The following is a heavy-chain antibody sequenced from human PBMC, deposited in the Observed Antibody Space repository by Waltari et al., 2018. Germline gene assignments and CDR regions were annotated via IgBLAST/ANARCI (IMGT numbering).Heavy chain of an antibody. Sequence: EVQLVESGGVLIQPGGSLRLSCEASGFRVDYTYLTWVRQAPGKRLEWVSVIHAGGKTDYADSVKGRFTISRDISKNTVYLQINRVTAEDTAIYYCARAGLGSPSQWLQLFDSWGQGTLVSVSS. D-gene: IGHD5-12*01. CDR2: IHAGGKT. CDR3: ARAGLGSPSQWLQLFDS. V-gene: IGHV3-53*01. CDR1: GFRVDYTY. J-gene: IGHJ4*02.